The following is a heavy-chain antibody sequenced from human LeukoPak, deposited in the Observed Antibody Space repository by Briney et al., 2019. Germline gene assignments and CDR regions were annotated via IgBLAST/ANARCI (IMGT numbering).Heavy chain of an antibody. CDR2: ISGSGGST. CDR3: AKENYDFWSGLYPELDY. Sequence: GASLRLSCAASGFTFSSYAMSWVRQAPGKGLEWVSAISGSGGSTYYADSVKGRFTISRDNSKNTLYLQMNSLRAEETAVYYCAKENYDFWSGLYPELDYWGQGTLVTVSS. CDR1: GFTFSSYA. V-gene: IGHV3-23*01. J-gene: IGHJ4*02. D-gene: IGHD3-3*01.